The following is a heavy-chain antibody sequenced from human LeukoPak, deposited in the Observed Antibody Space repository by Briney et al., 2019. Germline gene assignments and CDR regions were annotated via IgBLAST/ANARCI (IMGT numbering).Heavy chain of an antibody. D-gene: IGHD6-6*01. CDR3: ARVRGIAAPCDY. Sequence: PGGSLRLSCAASGFTFSSYAMSWVRQAPGKGLEWVANIKQDGSEKYYVDSVKGRFTISRDNAKNSLYLQMNSLRAEDTAVYYCARVRGIAAPCDYWGQGTLVTVSS. J-gene: IGHJ4*02. CDR1: GFTFSSYA. CDR2: IKQDGSEK. V-gene: IGHV3-7*01.